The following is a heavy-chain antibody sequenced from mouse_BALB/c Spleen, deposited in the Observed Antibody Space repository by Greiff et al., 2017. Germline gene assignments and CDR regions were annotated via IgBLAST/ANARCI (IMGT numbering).Heavy chain of an antibody. CDR3: TPGAWNYDYGWLAY. V-gene: IGHV1-5*01. Sequence: VQLQQSGTVLVRPGASVKMSCKASGYSFTSYWMHWVKQRPGQGLEWISAIYPGNSDTSYNQKFKGKAKLTAVTSASTAYMELSSLTKGDAAVYYCTPGAWNYDYGWLAYWGQGTLVTVSA. CDR1: GYSFTSYW. CDR2: IYPGNSDT. J-gene: IGHJ3*01. D-gene: IGHD2-4*01.